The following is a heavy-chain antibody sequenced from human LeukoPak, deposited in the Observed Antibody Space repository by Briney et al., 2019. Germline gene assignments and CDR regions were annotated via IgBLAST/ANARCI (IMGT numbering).Heavy chain of an antibody. J-gene: IGHJ4*02. Sequence: GGSLRLSCAASGFTFSNYAMSWVRQAPGKGLEWVSAISDSGGSTYSADSVKGRFTISRDNSKNTLYLQMNSLRAEDTAVYYCAKDLYSSGWYYFDYWGQGTLVTVSS. V-gene: IGHV3-23*01. CDR2: ISDSGGST. CDR1: GFTFSNYA. D-gene: IGHD6-19*01. CDR3: AKDLYSSGWYYFDY.